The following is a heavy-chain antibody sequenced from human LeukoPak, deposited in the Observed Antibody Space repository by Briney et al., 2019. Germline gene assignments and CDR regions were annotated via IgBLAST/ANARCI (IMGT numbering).Heavy chain of an antibody. D-gene: IGHD6-6*01. CDR1: GASISSYT. CDR3: ARYGRSSGPYYFDY. CDR2: MFASGST. J-gene: IGHJ4*02. V-gene: IGHV4-4*07. Sequence: SETLSLTCTVSGASISSYTWSWIRQPAGKGLEWIGRMFASGSTNYNPSLKSRVTMSVDTSKNQFSLKLSSVTAADTAVYYCARYGRSSGPYYFDYWGRGALVTVSS.